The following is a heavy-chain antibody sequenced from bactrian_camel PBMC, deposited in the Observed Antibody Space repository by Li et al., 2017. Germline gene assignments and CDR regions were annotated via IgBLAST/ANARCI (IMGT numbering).Heavy chain of an antibody. CDR2: IGMDGST. V-gene: IGHV3S55*01. J-gene: IGHJ4*01. Sequence: HVQLVESGGGSVQSGGSLTLSCAASGFPNSRHCMGWFRQAPGKEREGVALIGMDGSTRYADSVKGRFTISKDNAKSILYLQMNSLKPEDTAMYYCAASRLGYCDEYAYWAQ. D-gene: IGHD3*01. CDR3: AASRLGYCDEYAY. CDR1: GFPNSRHC.